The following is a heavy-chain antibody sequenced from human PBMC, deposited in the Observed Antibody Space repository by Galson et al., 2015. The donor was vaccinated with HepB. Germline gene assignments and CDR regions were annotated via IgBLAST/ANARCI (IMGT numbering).Heavy chain of an antibody. CDR1: GFTVSSNY. D-gene: IGHD3-10*01. CDR3: ATRITMVRGVPMDV. V-gene: IGHV3-66*01. CDR2: IYSGGST. Sequence: SLRLSCAASGFTVSSNYMSWVRQAPGKGLEWVSVIYSGGSTYYADSVKGRFTISRDNSKNTLYLQMNSLRAEDTAVYYCATRITMVRGVPMDVWGQGTTVTVSS. J-gene: IGHJ6*02.